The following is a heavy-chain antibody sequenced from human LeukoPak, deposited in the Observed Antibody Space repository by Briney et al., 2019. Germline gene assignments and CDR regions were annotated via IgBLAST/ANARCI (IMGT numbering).Heavy chain of an antibody. D-gene: IGHD7-27*01. Sequence: QPGGSLRLSCAASGFVFSDYSMNWVRQAPGKGLEWVSNIRGSGSGSGSGMYYADSVKGRFTISRDNAKNSHYLQMSSLRAEDTAFYYCARDNNWGFDFWGQGALVTVSS. V-gene: IGHV3-48*04. CDR3: ARDNNWGFDF. J-gene: IGHJ4*02. CDR2: IRGSGSGSGSGM. CDR1: GFVFSDYS.